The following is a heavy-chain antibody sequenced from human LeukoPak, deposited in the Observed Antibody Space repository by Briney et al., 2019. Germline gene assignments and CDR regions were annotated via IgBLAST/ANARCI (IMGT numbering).Heavy chain of an antibody. CDR3: AKIMGSAWAFDY. Sequence: GGSLRLSCAASGFNFDSAWMNWVRQAPGKGLEWVTFIRYDGSNKYYVDSVKDRFTISRDNSKNTLYLQMNSLRAEDTAVYYCAKIMGSAWAFDYWGQGTLVTVSS. V-gene: IGHV3-30*02. CDR1: GFNFDSAW. J-gene: IGHJ4*02. CDR2: IRYDGSNK. D-gene: IGHD6-19*01.